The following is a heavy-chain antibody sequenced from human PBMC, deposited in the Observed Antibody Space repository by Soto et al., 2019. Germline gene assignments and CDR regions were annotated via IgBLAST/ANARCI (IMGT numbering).Heavy chain of an antibody. J-gene: IGHJ4*02. Sequence: PGESLKISCEASGYTFSTYLIAWVRQMPGKGLEWMGVIFPGDSDTRYSPSFQGQVTISADKSINTAFLQWTSLKASDTAMYYCATTRSWGQGTLVTVSS. CDR3: ATTRS. D-gene: IGHD1-1*01. CDR1: GYTFSTYL. CDR2: IFPGDSDT. V-gene: IGHV5-51*01.